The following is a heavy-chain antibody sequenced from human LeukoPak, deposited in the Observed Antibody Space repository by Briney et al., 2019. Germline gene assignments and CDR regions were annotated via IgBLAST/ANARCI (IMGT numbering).Heavy chain of an antibody. Sequence: GGSLRLSCAASGFTFSSYWMHWVRQAPGKGLVWVSGIKSDGTITHYADSVKGRFTISRDNAKNTLYLQMNSLRAEDTAVYYCAADGEYAFLVWGQGTMVTVSS. CDR1: GFTFSSYW. J-gene: IGHJ3*01. CDR2: IKSDGTIT. CDR3: AADGEYAFLV. V-gene: IGHV3-74*01. D-gene: IGHD2/OR15-2a*01.